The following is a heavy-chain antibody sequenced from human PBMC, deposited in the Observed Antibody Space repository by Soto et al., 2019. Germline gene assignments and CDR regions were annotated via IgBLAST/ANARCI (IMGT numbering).Heavy chain of an antibody. J-gene: IGHJ5*02. V-gene: IGHV3-21*01. CDR2: ISSSSSYI. Sequence: EVQLVESGGGLVKPGGSLRLSCAASGFSFSNYGMNWVRQAPGKGLEWVSSISSSSSYISYADSVKGRFTISRDNAKNSVYLQMNSLRAVDTAVYYCARPDSTSTTCYVVWFDPWGQGTLVTVSS. CDR3: ARPDSTSTTCYVVWFDP. CDR1: GFSFSNYG. D-gene: IGHD2-2*01.